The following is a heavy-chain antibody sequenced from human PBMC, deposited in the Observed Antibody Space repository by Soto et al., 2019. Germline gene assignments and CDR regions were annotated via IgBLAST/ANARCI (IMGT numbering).Heavy chain of an antibody. D-gene: IGHD3-16*02. Sequence: GGSLRLSCAASGFTFSDYYMSWIRQAPGKGLEWVSYISSSGSTIYYADSVKGRFTISRDNAKNSLYLQMNSLRVDDTAVYYCAKARYEYLWGNYRSTGNFDSWGQGALVTVSS. CDR3: AKARYEYLWGNYRSTGNFDS. V-gene: IGHV3-11*01. J-gene: IGHJ4*02. CDR2: ISSSGSTI. CDR1: GFTFSDYY.